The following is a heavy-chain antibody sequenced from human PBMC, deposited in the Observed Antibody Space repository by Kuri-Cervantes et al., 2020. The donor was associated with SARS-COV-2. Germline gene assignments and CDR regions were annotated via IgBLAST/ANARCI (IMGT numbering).Heavy chain of an antibody. CDR3: ARTDNSGYSYYFDY. V-gene: IGHV4-34*01. Sequence: GSLRLSCAASGFTFSSYSMNWVRQAPGKGLEWIGEINHRGSTNYNPSLKSRVTISVDTSKNQFSLKLSSVTAADTAVYYCARTDNSGYSYYFDYWGQGTLVTVSS. J-gene: IGHJ4*02. D-gene: IGHD3-22*01. CDR2: INHRGST. CDR1: GFTFSSYS.